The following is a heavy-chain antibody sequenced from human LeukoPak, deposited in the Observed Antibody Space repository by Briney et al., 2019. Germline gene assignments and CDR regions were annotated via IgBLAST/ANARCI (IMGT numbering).Heavy chain of an antibody. V-gene: IGHV3-53*01. CDR1: GFTTSNNY. CDR3: AREDCGGDCFPRY. J-gene: IGHJ4*02. CDR2: IYSGGRT. Sequence: GGSLRLSCAASGFTTSNNYMNWVRQAPGRGLEWVSVIYSGGRTNYADSVKGRFTVSRDNSKNTLYLKMNSLRAEDTAVYYCAREDCGGDCFPRYWGQGTLVTVSS. D-gene: IGHD2-21*02.